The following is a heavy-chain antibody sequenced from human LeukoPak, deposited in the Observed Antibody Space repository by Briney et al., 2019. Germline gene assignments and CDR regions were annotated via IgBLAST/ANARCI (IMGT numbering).Heavy chain of an antibody. D-gene: IGHD5-18*01. CDR1: GFTFSSYA. V-gene: IGHV3-30-3*02. CDR3: AKSQRYSYGYGN. CDR2: ISYDGSNK. Sequence: GGSLRLSCAASGFTFSSYAMHWVRQAPGKGLEWVAVISYDGSNKYYADSVKGRFTISRDNSKNTLYLQMNSLRAEDTAVYYCAKSQRYSYGYGNWGQGTLVTVSS. J-gene: IGHJ4*02.